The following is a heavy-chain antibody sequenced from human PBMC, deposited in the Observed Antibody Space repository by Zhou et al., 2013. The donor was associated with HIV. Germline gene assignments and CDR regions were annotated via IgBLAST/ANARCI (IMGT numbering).Heavy chain of an antibody. CDR2: IIPIFGTA. V-gene: IGHV1-69*05. D-gene: IGHD3-22*01. J-gene: IGHJ3*02. Sequence: QVHLVQSGAEVKKPGSSVKVSCKASGGTFSTYAISWVRQAPGQGLEWMGGIIPIFGTANYAQKFQGRVTITTDESTSTAYMELSSLRSDDTAVYFCARIPYYDSSGYYSDDDTFDIWGQGTMVTVSS. CDR1: GGTFSTYA. CDR3: ARIPYYDSSGYYSDDDTFDI.